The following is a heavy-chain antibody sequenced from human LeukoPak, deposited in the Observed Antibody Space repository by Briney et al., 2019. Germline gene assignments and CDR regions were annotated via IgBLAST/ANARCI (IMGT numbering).Heavy chain of an antibody. CDR3: AKDYLWFGELLYYFDY. CDR2: IYSGGST. D-gene: IGHD3-10*01. CDR1: GFTVSSNY. V-gene: IGHV3-53*05. J-gene: IGHJ4*02. Sequence: PGGSLRLSCAASGFTVSSNYMSWVRQAPGKGLEWVSVIYSGGSTYYADSVKGRFTISRDNSKNTLYLQMNSLRAEDTAVYYCAKDYLWFGELLYYFDYWGQGTLVTVSS.